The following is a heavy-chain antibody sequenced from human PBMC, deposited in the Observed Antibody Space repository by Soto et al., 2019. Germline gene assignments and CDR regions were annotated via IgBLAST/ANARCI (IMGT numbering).Heavy chain of an antibody. CDR3: TRYITIFGVVIKDYYYYYGMDV. Sequence: GGSLRLSCTASGFTFGDYAMCWCCQAPGKGLERVGFIRSKDYGGTTEYAASVKGRFTISRDDSKSIAYLQMNSLKTEDTAVYYCTRYITIFGVVIKDYYYYYGMDVWGQGTTVTVSS. CDR1: GFTFGDYA. D-gene: IGHD3-3*01. J-gene: IGHJ6*02. V-gene: IGHV3-49*03. CDR2: IRSKDYGGTT.